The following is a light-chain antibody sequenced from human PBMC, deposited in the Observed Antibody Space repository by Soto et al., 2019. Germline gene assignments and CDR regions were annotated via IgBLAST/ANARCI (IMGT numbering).Light chain of an antibody. CDR1: QDISNN. V-gene: IGKV1-33*01. J-gene: IGKJ2*01. Sequence: DIQMSQSPPSLSASVGDRVTITCQASQDISNNLNWYQHKPGKAPKLLIFRASNLETGVPSRFSGGGSGTHFTFXIXSLXPXXIATYYCQQYDNLPSYTFGPGTKLEIK. CDR2: RAS. CDR3: QQYDNLPSYT.